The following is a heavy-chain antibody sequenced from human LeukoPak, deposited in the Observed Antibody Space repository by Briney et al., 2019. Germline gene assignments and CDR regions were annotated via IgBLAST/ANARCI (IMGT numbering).Heavy chain of an antibody. J-gene: IGHJ6*02. CDR3: ARGKARCSGGSCPYYYYYGMDV. CDR1: GGSFSGYY. D-gene: IGHD2-15*01. V-gene: IGHV4-34*01. CDR2: INHSGST. Sequence: PSETLSLTCAVYGGSFSGYYWSWIRQPPGKGLEWIGEINHSGSTNYNPSLKSRVTISVDTSKNQFSPKLSSVTAADTAVYYCARGKARCSGGSCPYYYYYGMDVWGQGTTVTVYS.